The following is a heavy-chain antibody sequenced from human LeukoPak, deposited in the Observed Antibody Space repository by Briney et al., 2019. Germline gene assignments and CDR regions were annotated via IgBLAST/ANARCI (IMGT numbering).Heavy chain of an antibody. CDR2: IYYSGSN. CDR1: RASISDYY. V-gene: IGHV4-59*13. D-gene: IGHD6-13*01. CDR3: ARAKAAAGIDYFDY. J-gene: IGHJ4*02. Sequence: AETLSLTCTVSRASISDYYWSWIRQPPGKGLEWIGYIYYSGSNNYNPSLKSRGTISIDTSNNQFSLKVSSVTAADTAVYYCARAKAAAGIDYFDYWGQGTLVTVSS.